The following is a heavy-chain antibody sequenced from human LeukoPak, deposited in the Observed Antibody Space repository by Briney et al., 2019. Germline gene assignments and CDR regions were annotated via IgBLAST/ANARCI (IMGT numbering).Heavy chain of an antibody. J-gene: IGHJ6*02. CDR2: IYYSGST. V-gene: IGHV4-39*07. D-gene: IGHD3-10*01. Sequence: SETLSLTCTVSGGSISSSSYYWGWICQPPGKGLEWIGSIYYSGSTYYNPSLKSRVTISVDTSKNQFSLKLSSVTAADTAVYYCARGVPSSGEFYYYYGMDVWGQGTTVTVSS. CDR3: ARGVPSSGEFYYYYGMDV. CDR1: GGSISSSSYY.